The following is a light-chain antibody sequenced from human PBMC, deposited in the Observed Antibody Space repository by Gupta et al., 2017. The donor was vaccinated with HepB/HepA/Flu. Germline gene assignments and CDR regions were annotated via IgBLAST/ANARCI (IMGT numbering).Light chain of an antibody. V-gene: IGKV1-39*01. J-gene: IGKJ4*01. Sequence: DIQMTQSPSSLSASVGDRVTITVRASQSISSYLNWYQQKPGKAPKLLIYAASRVQSGVPSRFSGRGSGTDFTLTISMRQPQDLATYSCRHRDSTPLTFGGGTKVEIK. CDR3: RHRDSTPLT. CDR1: QSISSY. CDR2: AAS.